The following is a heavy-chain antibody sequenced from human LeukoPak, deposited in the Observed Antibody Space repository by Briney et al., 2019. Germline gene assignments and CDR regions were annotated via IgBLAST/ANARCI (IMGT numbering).Heavy chain of an antibody. J-gene: IGHJ3*02. CDR2: ISPGDYTA. D-gene: IGHD3-10*01. CDR1: GITFSSSS. CDR3: ARVAWFGELIDAFDI. Sequence: GGSLRLSCLASGITFSSSSMSWVRQAPGKGLEWVSAISPGDYTAYYADSVKGRFTISRDNSKNTLYLQMNSLRAEDTAVYYCARVAWFGELIDAFDIWGQGTMVTVSS. V-gene: IGHV3-23*01.